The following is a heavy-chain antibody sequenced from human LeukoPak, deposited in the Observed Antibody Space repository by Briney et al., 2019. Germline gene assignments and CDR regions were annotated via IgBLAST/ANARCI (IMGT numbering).Heavy chain of an antibody. CDR2: INPNSGGT. CDR1: GYTFTGYY. Sequence: GASVKVSCKASGYTFTGYYMHWVGQAPGQGLEWMGWINPNSGGTNYAQKFQGRVTMTRDTSISTAYMELSRLRSDDTAVYYCASSLLNVVRGVIDYWGQGTLVTVSS. V-gene: IGHV1-2*02. CDR3: ASSLLNVVRGVIDY. D-gene: IGHD3-10*01. J-gene: IGHJ4*02.